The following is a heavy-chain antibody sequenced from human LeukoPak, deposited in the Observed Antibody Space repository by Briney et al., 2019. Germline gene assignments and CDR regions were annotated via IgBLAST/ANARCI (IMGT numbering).Heavy chain of an antibody. CDR1: GYTFTGYY. J-gene: IGHJ5*02. CDR3: ARKVPNDSSGYYYRGQFDP. V-gene: IGHV1-2*02. D-gene: IGHD3-22*01. CDR2: INPNSGGT. Sequence: ASVKVSCKASGYTFTGYYMHWVRQAPGQGLEWMGWINPNSGGTNYAQKFQGRVTITADESTSTAYMELSSLRSEDTAVYYCARKVPNDSSGYYYRGQFDPWGQGTLVTVSS.